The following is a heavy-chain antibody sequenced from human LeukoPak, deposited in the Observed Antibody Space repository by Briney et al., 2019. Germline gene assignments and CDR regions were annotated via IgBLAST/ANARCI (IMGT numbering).Heavy chain of an antibody. CDR1: GFTVTNND. J-gene: IGHJ4*02. V-gene: IGHV3-66*01. Sequence: GSLRLSCAASGFTVTNNDMNWVRQAPGKGLEWVSVITSGGSTYFADSVKGRFTVSRDNSKTTLSLQMNSLRVEDTAVYYCARDLISGPATHDSWGQGALVTVSS. CDR2: ITSGGST. CDR3: ARDLISGPATHDS. D-gene: IGHD2-15*01.